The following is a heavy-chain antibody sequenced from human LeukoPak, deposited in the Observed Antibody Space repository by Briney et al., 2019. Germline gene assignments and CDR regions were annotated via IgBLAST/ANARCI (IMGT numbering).Heavy chain of an antibody. J-gene: IGHJ5*02. CDR2: ISSSSDYI. V-gene: IGHV3-21*01. D-gene: IGHD4-17*01. CDR1: GFSFSRAW. CDR3: ARGATTTRFGRFDP. Sequence: GGSLRLSCAASGFSFSRAWMSWVRQAPGKGLEWVSSISSSSDYIYHADSVKGRFTVSRNNAKKSLFLQMNSLRAEDTAVYYCARGATTTRFGRFDPWGQGTLVIVSS.